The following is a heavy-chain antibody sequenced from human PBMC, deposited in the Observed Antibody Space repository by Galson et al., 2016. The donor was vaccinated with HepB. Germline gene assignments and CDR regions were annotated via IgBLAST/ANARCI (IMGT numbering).Heavy chain of an antibody. CDR1: GFSFSGYA. V-gene: IGHV3-30-3*02. Sequence: SLRLSCAASGFSFSGYAMHWVRQAPGKELEWVTDISHDASRTNYADSVKGRFTHSRDNSKNTLYLQMNSLRAEDTAVYYCAKLRGGIAIADGKYWGQGTLVTVSS. CDR3: AKLRGGIAIADGKY. J-gene: IGHJ4*02. CDR2: ISHDASRT. D-gene: IGHD6-13*01.